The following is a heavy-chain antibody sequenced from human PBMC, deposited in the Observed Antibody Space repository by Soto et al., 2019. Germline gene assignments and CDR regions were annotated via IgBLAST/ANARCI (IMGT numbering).Heavy chain of an antibody. Sequence: PSETLSLTCTVSGAAIDSHYWSWIRQPPGKGLEWIGQVFYSGSTNYNPSLKSRVTISINTSTKQFSLRAEDTALYYCARERATYIGFDPWGQGTLVTVSS. J-gene: IGHJ5*02. CDR3: ARERATYIGFDP. D-gene: IGHD2-2*02. CDR1: GAAIDSHY. V-gene: IGHV4-59*11. CDR2: VFYSGST.